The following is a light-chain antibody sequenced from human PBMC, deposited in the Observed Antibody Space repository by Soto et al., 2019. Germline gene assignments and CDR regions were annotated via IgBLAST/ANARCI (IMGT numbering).Light chain of an antibody. CDR1: QSVSSY. J-gene: IGKJ5*01. V-gene: IGKV3-11*01. Sequence: ENVLTQSPATLSLSPGERATLSCRASQSVSSYLAWFQQKPGQAPRLLIYDASIRATGIPARFSGSGSETDFTLTISSLEPEDFAVYYCQQRASWVTFGQGTRLEIK. CDR2: DAS. CDR3: QQRASWVT.